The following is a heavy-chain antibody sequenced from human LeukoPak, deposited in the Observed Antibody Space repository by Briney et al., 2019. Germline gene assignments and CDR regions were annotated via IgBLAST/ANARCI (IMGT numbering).Heavy chain of an antibody. V-gene: IGHV4-4*07. Sequence: SETLSLTCTVSGGSISSYYWSWIRQPAGKGLEWIGRIYTSGSTNCNPSLKSRVTMSVDTSKNQFSLKLSSVTAADTAVYYCARAGYCSGGSCYSFDYWGQGTLVTVSS. D-gene: IGHD2-15*01. CDR2: IYTSGST. J-gene: IGHJ4*02. CDR3: ARAGYCSGGSCYSFDY. CDR1: GGSISSYY.